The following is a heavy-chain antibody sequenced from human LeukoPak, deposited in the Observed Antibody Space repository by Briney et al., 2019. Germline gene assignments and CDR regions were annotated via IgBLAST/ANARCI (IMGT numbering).Heavy chain of an antibody. CDR3: ARIMVATTREAFDY. Sequence: PGGSLRLSCAASGSTFSSYEMNWVRQAPGKGLEWVSYISSSGSTIYYADSVKGRFTISRDNAKNSLYLQMNSLRAEDTAVYYCARIMVATTREAFDYWGQGTLVTVSS. V-gene: IGHV3-48*03. D-gene: IGHD5-12*01. J-gene: IGHJ4*02. CDR1: GSTFSSYE. CDR2: ISSSGSTI.